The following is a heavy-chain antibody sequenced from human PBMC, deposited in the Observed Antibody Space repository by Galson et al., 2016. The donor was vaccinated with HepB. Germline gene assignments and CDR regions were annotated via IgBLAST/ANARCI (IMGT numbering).Heavy chain of an antibody. CDR1: GFTSKKYG. J-gene: IGHJ5*02. D-gene: IGHD3-10*01. CDR3: ARDPGNYGAWFDP. CDR2: VWFDESNK. V-gene: IGHV3-33*01. Sequence: SLRLSCAASGFTSKKYGMHWVRQAPGKGLEWVAVVWFDESNKYYADSVKGRFTISRDNSKNTVYLYMNSLRAEDTAVFYCARDPGNYGAWFDPWGQGTLVTVSS.